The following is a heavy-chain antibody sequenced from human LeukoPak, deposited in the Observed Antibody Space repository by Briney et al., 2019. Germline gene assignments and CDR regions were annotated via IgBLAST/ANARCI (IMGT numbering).Heavy chain of an antibody. CDR3: ARVAGNEWLFPGGTLLDY. CDR1: GGSISSYY. J-gene: IGHJ4*02. CDR2: IYYSGST. D-gene: IGHD3-3*01. Sequence: SETLSLTCTVSGGSISSYYWSWIRQPPGKGLEWIGYIYYSGSTNYNPSLKSRVTISVDTSKNQFSLKLSSVAAADTAVYYCARVAGNEWLFPGGTLLDYWGQGTLVTVSS. V-gene: IGHV4-59*01.